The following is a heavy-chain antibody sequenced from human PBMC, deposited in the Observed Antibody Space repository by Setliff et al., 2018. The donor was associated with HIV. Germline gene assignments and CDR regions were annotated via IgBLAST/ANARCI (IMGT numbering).Heavy chain of an antibody. Sequence: GGSLRLSCEASGFIFSSYAMSWVRQAPGRGLEWVSVIHSGGSTYYADSVKGRFIISRDNSKNTLYLQMNSLRAEDTAVYYCARDPGRYNGMDVWGQGTTVTVSS. D-gene: IGHD1-20*01. J-gene: IGHJ6*02. CDR2: IHSGGST. V-gene: IGHV3-66*01. CDR3: ARDPGRYNGMDV. CDR1: GFIFSSYA.